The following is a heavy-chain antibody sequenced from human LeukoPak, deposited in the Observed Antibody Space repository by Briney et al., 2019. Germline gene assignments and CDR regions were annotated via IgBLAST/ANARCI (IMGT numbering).Heavy chain of an antibody. J-gene: IGHJ5*02. Sequence: SVKVSCKASGGTSSSYAISWVRQAPGQGLEWMGGIIPIFGTANYAQKFQGRVTITADESTSTAYMELSSLRSEDTAVYYCAREYYDILTGSPNWFDPWGQGTLVTVSS. V-gene: IGHV1-69*13. CDR3: AREYYDILTGSPNWFDP. D-gene: IGHD3-9*01. CDR1: GGTSSSYA. CDR2: IIPIFGTA.